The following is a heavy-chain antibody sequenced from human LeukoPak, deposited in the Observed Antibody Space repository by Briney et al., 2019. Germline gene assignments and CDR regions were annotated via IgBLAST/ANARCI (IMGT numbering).Heavy chain of an antibody. CDR2: IYPGDSDT. V-gene: IGHV5-51*01. Sequence: GESLKISCMGSGYSFTSYCIGWVRQMPGKGLEWMGIIYPGDSDTRYSPSFQGQVTISADKSISTAYLQWSSLKASDTAIYYCARQYSGSYGYWYFDLWGRGTLVTVSS. D-gene: IGHD1-26*01. CDR1: GYSFTSYC. CDR3: ARQYSGSYGYWYFDL. J-gene: IGHJ2*01.